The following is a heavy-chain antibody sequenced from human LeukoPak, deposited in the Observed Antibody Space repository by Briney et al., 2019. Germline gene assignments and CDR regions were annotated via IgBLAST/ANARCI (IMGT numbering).Heavy chain of an antibody. V-gene: IGHV1-2*02. CDR2: INPNSGGT. Sequence: ASVKVSCKASGYTFTGYYMHWVRRAPGQGLEWMGWINPNSGGTNYAQKFQGRVTMTRDTSISTAYMELSRLRSDDTAVYYCAREKPAAVCFDYWGQGTLVTVSS. CDR3: AREKPAAVCFDY. D-gene: IGHD6-13*01. J-gene: IGHJ4*02. CDR1: GYTFTGYY.